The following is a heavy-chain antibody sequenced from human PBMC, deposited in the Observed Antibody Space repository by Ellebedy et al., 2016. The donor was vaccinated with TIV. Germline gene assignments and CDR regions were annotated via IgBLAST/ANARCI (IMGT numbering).Heavy chain of an antibody. V-gene: IGHV3-48*04. CDR3: ARDMAWGNERVIDGFDI. J-gene: IGHJ3*02. CDR2: MSGSTITT. CDR1: GFTFNSYW. Sequence: GESLKISCAASGFTFNSYWMTWVRQAPGKGLEWVSYMSGSTITTYYADSVKGRFTISRDNAKNSLYLQMNSLRAEDTAVYYCARDMAWGNERVIDGFDIWGQGTMVTVSS. D-gene: IGHD7-27*01.